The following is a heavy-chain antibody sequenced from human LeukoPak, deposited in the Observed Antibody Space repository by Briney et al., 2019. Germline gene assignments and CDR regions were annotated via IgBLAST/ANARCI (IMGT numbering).Heavy chain of an antibody. D-gene: IGHD5-12*01. CDR1: GFTFSNAW. J-gene: IGHJ4*02. CDR2: ISGSGGST. V-gene: IGHV3-23*01. Sequence: GGSLRLSCAASGFTFSNAWMSWVRQAPGKGLEWVSAISGSGGSTYYADSVKGRFTISRDNSKNTLYLQMNSLRAEDTAVYYCAKDPRGIVATIDGDWGQGTLVTVSS. CDR3: AKDPRGIVATIDGD.